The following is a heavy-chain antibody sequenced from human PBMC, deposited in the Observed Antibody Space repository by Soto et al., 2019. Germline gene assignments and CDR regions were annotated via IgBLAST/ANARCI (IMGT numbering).Heavy chain of an antibody. CDR1: GGTFSSYA. D-gene: IGHD2-2*01. Sequence: SVKVSCKASGGTFSSYAISWVRQAPGQGLEWMGGIIPIFGTANYAQKFQGRVTITADESTSTAYMELSSLRSEDTAVYYCARDLESVPAVRNYYGSDVWGQGTTVTVPS. J-gene: IGHJ6*02. V-gene: IGHV1-69*13. CDR2: IIPIFGTA. CDR3: ARDLESVPAVRNYYGSDV.